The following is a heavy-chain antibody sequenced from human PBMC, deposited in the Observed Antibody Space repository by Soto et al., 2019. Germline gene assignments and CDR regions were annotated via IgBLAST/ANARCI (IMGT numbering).Heavy chain of an antibody. D-gene: IGHD6-19*01. CDR1: GYSFTSYG. CDR3: ARQVVAGANWFDP. V-gene: IGHV5-51*01. J-gene: IGHJ5*02. CDR2: IYPGGSDT. Sequence: PAESLKISCNGSGYSFTSYGIGLVRQMPGKGLEWMGIIYPGGSDTRYSPSFQGQVTISAAKSISTAYLQWSSLKASDTAMYYCARQVVAGANWFDPWGQGTLVTVSS.